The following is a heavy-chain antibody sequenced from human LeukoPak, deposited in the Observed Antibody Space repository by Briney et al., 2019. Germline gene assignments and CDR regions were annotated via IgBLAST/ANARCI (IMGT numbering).Heavy chain of an antibody. Sequence: GGSLGLSCTASGFTFSAYWMFWVRQAPGKGLEWVANIKEDESEKYYVDSVKGRFTISRDNAKNSLYLQMNSLRVEDTAVYYCVRGNPFGEYWGQGTLVTVSS. J-gene: IGHJ4*02. V-gene: IGHV3-7*03. CDR1: GFTFSAYW. CDR2: IKEDESEK. D-gene: IGHD3-16*01. CDR3: VRGNPFGEY.